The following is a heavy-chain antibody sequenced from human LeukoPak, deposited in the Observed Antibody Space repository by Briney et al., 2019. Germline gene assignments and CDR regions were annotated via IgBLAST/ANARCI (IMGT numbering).Heavy chain of an antibody. V-gene: IGHV1-18*01. CDR3: ARDTIFGVVIYYYYGMDV. J-gene: IGHJ6*02. CDR1: GYTFTSYG. CDR2: ISAYNGNT. Sequence: ASVKVSCKASGYTFTSYGISWVRQAPGQGLEWMGWISAYNGNTNYAQKLQGRVTMTTDTSTSTAYMELRSLRSDDTAVYYCARDTIFGVVIYYYYGMDVWGQGTTVTVSS. D-gene: IGHD3-3*01.